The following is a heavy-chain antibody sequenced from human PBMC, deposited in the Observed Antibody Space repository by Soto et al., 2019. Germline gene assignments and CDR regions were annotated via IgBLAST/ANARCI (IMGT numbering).Heavy chain of an antibody. J-gene: IGHJ6*02. CDR3: ARARPARGGTIFGVVIPRPYYYYGMDV. Sequence: SVKVSCKASGGTFSSYAISWVRQAPGQGLEWMGGIIPIFGTANYAQKFQGRVTITADESTSTAYMELSSLRSEDTAVYYCARARPARGGTIFGVVIPRPYYYYGMDVWG. CDR1: GGTFSSYA. CDR2: IIPIFGTA. V-gene: IGHV1-69*13. D-gene: IGHD3-3*01.